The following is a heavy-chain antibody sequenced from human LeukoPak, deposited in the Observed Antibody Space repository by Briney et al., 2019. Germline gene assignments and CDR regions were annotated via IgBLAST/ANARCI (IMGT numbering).Heavy chain of an antibody. CDR2: IYPCDCET. J-gene: IGHJ4*01. Sequence: GESLKISCKGSGYRFTSYWIGWVRQMPGKGLEWMGIIYPCDCETRYSPSSQGQVTISADKSISTAYLQWNSLKASDTAMYYCARQGIAVAGIDYWGQGTLLSVSS. V-gene: IGHV5-51*01. CDR1: GYRFTSYW. D-gene: IGHD6-19*01. CDR3: ARQGIAVAGIDY.